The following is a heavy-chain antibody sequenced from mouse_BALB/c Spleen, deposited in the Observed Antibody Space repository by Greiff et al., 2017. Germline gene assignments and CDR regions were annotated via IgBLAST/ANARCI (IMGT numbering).Heavy chain of an antibody. Sequence: EVKLVESGGGLVQPGGSLRLSCATSGFTFTDYYMSWVRQTPGKALEWLGCIRNKANGYTTEYSASVSGRFTISRDNYKSILYLQMNTLRAEDSATYYCARDKYASPYSMDYWGQGTSVTVSS. D-gene: IGHD2-10*02. J-gene: IGHJ4*01. CDR1: GFTFTDYY. CDR3: ARDKYASPYSMDY. CDR2: IRNKANGYTT. V-gene: IGHV7-3*02.